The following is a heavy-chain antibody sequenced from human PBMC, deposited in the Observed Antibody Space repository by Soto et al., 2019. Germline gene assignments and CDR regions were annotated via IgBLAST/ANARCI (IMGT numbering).Heavy chain of an antibody. CDR2: IFWNDDK. CDR1: GFSLSTSGVG. V-gene: IGHV2-5*01. J-gene: IGHJ5*02. CDR3: AHSFPSSPKYYDSSASSWWFAP. Sequence: QISLQESGLMLLKPTQTLTLTCTFSGFSLSTSGVGVGWIRQPPGKALEWLALIFWNDDKRYSPSLKSRLSITKDTSKNQVVLTMSNMGPVDTGTYYCAHSFPSSPKYYDSSASSWWFAPWGPGALVTVSS. D-gene: IGHD3-22*01.